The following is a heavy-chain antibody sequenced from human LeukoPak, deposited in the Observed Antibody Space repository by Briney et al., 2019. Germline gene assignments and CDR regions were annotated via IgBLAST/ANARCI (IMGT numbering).Heavy chain of an antibody. CDR2: ISAYNGNT. Sequence: VASVKVSCKASVYTLTSYGISSVRQAPGQGLEGMGWISAYNGNTNYAQKLQGRVTMTTDTSTSTAYMELRSLRSDDTAVYYCARGRVVPAAMPARPSYYYGMDVWGKGTTVTVSS. CDR3: ARGRVVPAAMPARPSYYYGMDV. D-gene: IGHD2-2*01. CDR1: VYTLTSYG. J-gene: IGHJ6*04. V-gene: IGHV1-18*04.